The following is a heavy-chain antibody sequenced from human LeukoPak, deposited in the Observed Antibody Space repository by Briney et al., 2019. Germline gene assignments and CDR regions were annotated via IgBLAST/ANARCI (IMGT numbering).Heavy chain of an antibody. D-gene: IGHD3-10*01. J-gene: IGHJ3*02. V-gene: IGHV1-8*01. CDR2: MNPNSGNT. CDR3: ARDHYGSGSHDAFDI. Sequence: ASVKVSCKASGYTFTSYDINWVRQATGQGLEWMGWMNPNSGNTGYAQKFQGRVTMTRDTSISTAYMELRSLRSDDTAVYYCARDHYGSGSHDAFDIWGQGTMVTVSS. CDR1: GYTFTSYD.